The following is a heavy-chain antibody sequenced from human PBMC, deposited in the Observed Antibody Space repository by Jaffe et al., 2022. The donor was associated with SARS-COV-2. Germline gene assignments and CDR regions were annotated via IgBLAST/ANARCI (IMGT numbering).Heavy chain of an antibody. Sequence: EVQLVESGGGLVQPGGSLRLSCGVSGFTFSNYWMGWVRQAPGKGLEWVANIKEDGSRQNYVDSVRGRFTISRDNAKNSLYLQMNSLRVEDTAVYFCVRDPAAPGRYQPLDPPVDYWGQGALVTVSS. CDR1: GFTFSNYW. V-gene: IGHV3-7*01. CDR2: IKEDGSRQ. D-gene: IGHD2-2*01. J-gene: IGHJ4*02. CDR3: VRDPAAPGRYQPLDPPVDY.